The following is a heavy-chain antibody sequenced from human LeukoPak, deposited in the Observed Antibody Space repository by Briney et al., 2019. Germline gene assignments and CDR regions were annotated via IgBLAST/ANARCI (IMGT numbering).Heavy chain of an antibody. D-gene: IGHD3-22*01. Sequence: SETLSLTCTVSGGSISSGSYYWSWIRQPAGKGLEWIGRIYTSGSTNYNPSLKSRVTISVDTSKNQFSLKLSSVTAADTAVYYCARETERITMIRKSRRLTYYFDYWGQGTLVTVSS. CDR1: GGSISSGSYY. J-gene: IGHJ4*02. V-gene: IGHV4-61*02. CDR2: IYTSGST. CDR3: ARETERITMIRKSRRLTYYFDY.